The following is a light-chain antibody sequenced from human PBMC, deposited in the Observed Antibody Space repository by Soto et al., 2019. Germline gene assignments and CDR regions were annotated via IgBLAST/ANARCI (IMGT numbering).Light chain of an antibody. CDR2: DAS. CDR3: QQRSN. Sequence: EIVLTQSPATLYLSPGERDTLSCRASQSVSIYLAWYQQTPGQAPRLLIYDASNSATGIPARFSGSGSGTDFTLTISILETEDFAVYYCQQRSNFGPGTKVDIK. CDR1: QSVSIY. J-gene: IGKJ3*01. V-gene: IGKV3-11*01.